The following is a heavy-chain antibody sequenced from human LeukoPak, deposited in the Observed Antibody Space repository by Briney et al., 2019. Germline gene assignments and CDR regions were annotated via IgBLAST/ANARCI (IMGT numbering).Heavy chain of an antibody. CDR2: IYYTGST. V-gene: IGHV4-30-4*01. CDR3: ARDQYNYYDSSGYDWYFDL. D-gene: IGHD3-22*01. Sequence: SETLCLTCTVSGGSISSGDYYWSWIRQPPEKGLEWIGYIYYTGSTYYNPSLKSRVTISVDTSKNQFSLKLSSVTAADTAVYYCARDQYNYYDSSGYDWYFDLWGRGTLVTVSS. CDR1: GGSISSGDYY. J-gene: IGHJ2*01.